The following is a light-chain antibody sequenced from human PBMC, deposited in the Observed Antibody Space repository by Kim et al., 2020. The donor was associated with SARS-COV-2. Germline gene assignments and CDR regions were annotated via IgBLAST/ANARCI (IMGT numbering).Light chain of an antibody. CDR3: QQSYAPPYT. Sequence: DIQMTQSPSSLSAPVGDTVNITCLASQTILTYLNWYQQKSGTATKLLIYAASGLHTGVPSRFTGSGSGTHFTLSIGSLQPEDFALYYCQQSYAPPYTFGQGTKLEI. V-gene: IGKV1-39*01. J-gene: IGKJ2*01. CDR2: AAS. CDR1: QTILTY.